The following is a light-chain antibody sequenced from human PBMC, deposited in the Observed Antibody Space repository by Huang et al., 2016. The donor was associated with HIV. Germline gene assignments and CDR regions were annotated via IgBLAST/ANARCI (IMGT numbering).Light chain of an antibody. V-gene: IGKV1-9*01. Sequence: QLTQSPSSLSMSVGDRVIITCHASQDIANSLAWYQHKPGRAPKLLISAASTLQSGFPSRFSGGSAGTYFTLIITNLQPDDFASYYCQQLHSYPITFGQGTRLDI. CDR2: AAS. J-gene: IGKJ5*01. CDR3: QQLHSYPIT. CDR1: QDIANS.